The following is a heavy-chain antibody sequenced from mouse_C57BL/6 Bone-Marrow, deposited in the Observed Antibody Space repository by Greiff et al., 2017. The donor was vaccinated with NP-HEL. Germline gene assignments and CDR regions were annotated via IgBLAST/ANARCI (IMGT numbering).Heavy chain of an antibody. CDR1: GYAFSSSW. Sequence: VQLQESGPELVKPGASVKISCKASGYAFSSSWMNWVKQRPGKGLEWIGRIYPGDGDTNYNGKFTGKATLTADKSSSTAYMPLSSLTSEDSAVYFCARSERSTMDDWGQGTTLTVSS. V-gene: IGHV1-82*01. CDR3: ARSERSTMDD. D-gene: IGHD2-1*01. J-gene: IGHJ2*01. CDR2: IYPGDGDT.